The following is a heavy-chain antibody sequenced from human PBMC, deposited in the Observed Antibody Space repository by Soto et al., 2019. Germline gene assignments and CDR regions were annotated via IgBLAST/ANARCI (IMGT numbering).Heavy chain of an antibody. D-gene: IGHD2-21*02. CDR1: GFTFSSYA. J-gene: IGHJ4*02. V-gene: IGHV3-23*01. CDR3: VKDSPGNCGGYCYWNFDY. Sequence: GGSLRLSCAASGFTFSSYAMSWVRQAPGKGLEWVSAISGSGGSTYYADSVKGRFTISRDNSKNTLYLQMNRLRAEDRAVYSCVKDSPGNCGGYCYWNFDYWGQGTLVTVSS. CDR2: ISGSGGST.